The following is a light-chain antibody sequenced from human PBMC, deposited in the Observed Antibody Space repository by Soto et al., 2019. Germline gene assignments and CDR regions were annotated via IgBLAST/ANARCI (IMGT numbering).Light chain of an antibody. CDR1: QDIRSW. CDR3: QQANAFPHT. V-gene: IGKV1-12*01. Sequence: DIRMTQSPSSVSASVGDRVTITCRASQDIRSWLTWYQQKPGKAPKLLIYAASTLQSGVPSRFSGSGSGTDVTLTINSLQPEDFATYCCQQANAFPHTFGQGIKIEIK. J-gene: IGKJ2*01. CDR2: AAS.